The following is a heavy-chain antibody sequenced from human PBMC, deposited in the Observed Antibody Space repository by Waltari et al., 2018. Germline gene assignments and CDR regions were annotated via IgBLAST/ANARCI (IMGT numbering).Heavy chain of an antibody. CDR2: IYYSGST. CDR3: ARILVDTAMADYYYYYMDV. CDR1: GGSISSGVYY. J-gene: IGHJ6*03. V-gene: IGHV4-30-4*08. D-gene: IGHD5-18*01. Sequence: QVQLQESGPGLVKPSQTLSLTCTVSGGSISSGVYYWSWIRWPPGKGLEWIGYIYYSGSTYYNPSLKSRVTISVDTSKNQFSLKLSSVTAADTAVYYCARILVDTAMADYYYYYMDVWGKGTTVTVSS.